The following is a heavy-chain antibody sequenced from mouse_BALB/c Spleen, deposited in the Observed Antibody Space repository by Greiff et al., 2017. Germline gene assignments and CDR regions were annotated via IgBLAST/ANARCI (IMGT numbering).Heavy chain of an antibody. CDR1: GFNIKDTY. V-gene: IGHV14-3*02. CDR2: IDPANGNT. Sequence: EVQLVESGAELVKPGASVKLSCTASGFNIKDTYMHWVKQRPEQGLEWIGRIDPANGNTKYDPKFQGKATITADTSSNTAYLQLSSLTSEDTAVYYCARDTTEYFDYWGQGTTLTVSS. CDR3: ARDTTEYFDY. J-gene: IGHJ2*01. D-gene: IGHD1-1*01.